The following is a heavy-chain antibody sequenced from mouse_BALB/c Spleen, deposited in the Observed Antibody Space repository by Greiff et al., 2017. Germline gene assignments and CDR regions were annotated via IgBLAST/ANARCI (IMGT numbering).Heavy chain of an antibody. Sequence: EVKLMESGGGLVQPGGSRKLSCAASGFTFSSFGMHWVRQAPEKGLEWVAYISSGSSTIYYADTVKGRFTISRDNPKNTLFLQMTNLRSEDTAMYYCARDPHYYGSSSYAMDYWGQGTSVTVSS. V-gene: IGHV5-17*02. D-gene: IGHD1-1*01. CDR1: GFTFSSFG. CDR3: ARDPHYYGSSSYAMDY. J-gene: IGHJ4*01. CDR2: ISSGSSTI.